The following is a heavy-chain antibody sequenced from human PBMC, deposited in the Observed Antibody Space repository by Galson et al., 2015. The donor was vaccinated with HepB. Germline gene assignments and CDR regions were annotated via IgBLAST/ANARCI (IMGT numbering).Heavy chain of an antibody. V-gene: IGHV1-46*01. J-gene: IGHJ4*02. CDR3: ARGYSYGFLDY. CDR2: INPSGGST. D-gene: IGHD5-18*01. Sequence: GQGLGWMGIINPSGGSTSYAQKFQGRVTMTRDTSTSTVYMELSSLRSEDTAVYYCARGYSYGFLDYWGQGTLVTVSS.